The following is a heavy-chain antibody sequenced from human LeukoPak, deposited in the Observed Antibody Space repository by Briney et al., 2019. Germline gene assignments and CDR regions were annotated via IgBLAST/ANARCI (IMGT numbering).Heavy chain of an antibody. J-gene: IGHJ5*02. CDR1: GFTFSTYE. V-gene: IGHV3-48*03. D-gene: IGHD1-7*01. CDR2: ISSSGSTI. CDR3: ARDPSDFLGNYFDP. Sequence: GGSLRLSCAASGFTFSTYEMNWVRQAPGKVLEWVSYISSSGSTIYYADSVKGRFTISRDNAKNSLYLQMNSLRAEDTAVYYCARDPSDFLGNYFDPWGQGTLVTVSS.